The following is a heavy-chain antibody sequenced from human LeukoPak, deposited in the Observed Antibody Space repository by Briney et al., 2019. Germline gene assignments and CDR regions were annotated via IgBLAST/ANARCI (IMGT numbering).Heavy chain of an antibody. Sequence: PGGSLRLSCAASGFTVSNNHMNWVRQAPGKGLAWVSVIHSADTTYYADSVKGRFTISRDNSKNTLYLQMNSLRAEDTAVYYCASSSWYGGFDYWAREPWSPSPQ. CDR3: ASSSWYGGFDY. CDR1: GFTVSNNH. J-gene: IGHJ4*02. V-gene: IGHV3-53*01. D-gene: IGHD6-13*01. CDR2: IHSADTT.